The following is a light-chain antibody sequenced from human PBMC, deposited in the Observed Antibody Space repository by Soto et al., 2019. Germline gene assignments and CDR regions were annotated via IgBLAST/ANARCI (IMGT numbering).Light chain of an antibody. Sequence: EVVLTQSPDTLSLSPGESATLSCRASHSVTHFLAWYHQKPGQAPRLLINTTSSRTSGIPDRFRGCRAGTDFTLTITRLEPEDSGVYYCQQFGNSPYTFGQGTKLEI. J-gene: IGKJ2*01. CDR3: QQFGNSPYT. CDR1: HSVTHF. V-gene: IGKV3-20*01. CDR2: TTS.